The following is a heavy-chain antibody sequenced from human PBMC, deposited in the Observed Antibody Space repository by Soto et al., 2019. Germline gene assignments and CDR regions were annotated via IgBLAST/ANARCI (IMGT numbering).Heavy chain of an antibody. CDR2: LNTDGKDT. CDR1: GFTFSRYW. D-gene: IGHD6-19*01. CDR3: ARHLGLKGYAFEC. Sequence: EMQLVESGGGLVQPGGYLRLSCAASGFTFSRYWMHWVRQAPGKGLVWVSRLNTDGKDTRYADSVKGRFTISRDNAKNTLYLQMNSLRSEDTAVYYCARHLGLKGYAFECWGQGTMVTVSS. V-gene: IGHV3-74*01. J-gene: IGHJ3*01.